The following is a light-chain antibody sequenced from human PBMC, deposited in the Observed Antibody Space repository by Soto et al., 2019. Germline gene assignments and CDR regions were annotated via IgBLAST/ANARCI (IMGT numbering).Light chain of an antibody. Sequence: EIQMTQSPSSLSVSVGDRVTITCQASRDIRDFLNWYQQKPGKAPKLLIFDASNLEEGVPPRLSGSGSGTHFTFSINSLQPEDVATYYCQHYDNLLPYIFGQGGKVDTK. J-gene: IGKJ2*01. V-gene: IGKV1-33*01. CDR3: QHYDNLLPYI. CDR1: RDIRDF. CDR2: DAS.